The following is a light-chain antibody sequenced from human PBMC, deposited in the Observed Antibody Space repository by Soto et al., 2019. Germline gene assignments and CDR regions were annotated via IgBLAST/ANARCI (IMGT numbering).Light chain of an antibody. CDR2: EVS. V-gene: IGLV2-14*01. CDR3: SSYTSGSTWV. Sequence: QSALTQPASVSGSPGQSITISCTGTSSDVGAYNYVSCYQQHPGKAPKLMIYEVSNRPSGVSNRFSGSKSGNTASLTISGLQAEDEGDYSCSSYTSGSTWVFGGGTKLTVL. CDR1: SSDVGAYNY. J-gene: IGLJ3*02.